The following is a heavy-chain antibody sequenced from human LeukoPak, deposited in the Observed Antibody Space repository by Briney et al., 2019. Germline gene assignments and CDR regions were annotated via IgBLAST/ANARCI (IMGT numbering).Heavy chain of an antibody. CDR3: ARSRDGYNGGFDY. D-gene: IGHD5-24*01. Sequence: SETLSLTCTVSGGSISSYYWSWIRQPPGKGLEWIGYIYYSGSTNYNPSLKSRVTISVDTSKNQFPLKLSSVTAADTAVYYCARSRDGYNGGFDYWGQGTLVTVSS. J-gene: IGHJ4*02. V-gene: IGHV4-59*01. CDR1: GGSISSYY. CDR2: IYYSGST.